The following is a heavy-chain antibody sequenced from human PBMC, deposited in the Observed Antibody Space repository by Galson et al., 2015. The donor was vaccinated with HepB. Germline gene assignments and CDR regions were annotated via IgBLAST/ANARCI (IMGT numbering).Heavy chain of an antibody. V-gene: IGHV3-11*01. CDR2: ISSSGSTI. CDR3: ARFLPVAVVVPAAMGY. Sequence: SLRLSCAASGFTFSDYYMSWIRQAPGKGLEWVSYISSSGSTIYYADSVKGRFTISRDNAKNSLYLQMNSLRAEDTAVYYCARFLPVAVVVPAAMGYWGQGTLVTVSS. D-gene: IGHD2-2*01. J-gene: IGHJ4*02. CDR1: GFTFSDYY.